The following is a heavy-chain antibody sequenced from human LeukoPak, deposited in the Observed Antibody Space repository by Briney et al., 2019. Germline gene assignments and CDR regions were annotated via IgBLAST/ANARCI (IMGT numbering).Heavy chain of an antibody. J-gene: IGHJ4*02. Sequence: PSETLSLTCTVSGYSISSGYYWGWIRQPPGKGLEWIGSIYHSGSTYYNPSLKSRVTISVDTSKNQFSLKLNSVTAADTAVYFCARDEGSAYPFDYWGQGTLVTVSS. V-gene: IGHV4-38-2*02. CDR3: ARDEGSAYPFDY. CDR1: GYSISSGYY. D-gene: IGHD3-22*01. CDR2: IYHSGST.